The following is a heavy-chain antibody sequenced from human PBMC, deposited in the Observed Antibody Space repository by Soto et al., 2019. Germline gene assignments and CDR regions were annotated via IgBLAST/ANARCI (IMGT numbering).Heavy chain of an antibody. J-gene: IGHJ3*01. CDR3: VGTQRPPDCAFDV. V-gene: IGHV3-33*01. CDR1: GFTFSSFG. CDR2: IWNDGVNK. D-gene: IGHD2-21*01. Sequence: QVQLVESGGGVVQPGRSLRLSCEASGFTFSSFGMHWVRQAPGKGLEWLAIIWNDGVNKMYAESVKGRFTISRDNSKSTVFLQLDSLAGEGKALYYRVGTQRPPDCAFDVWGQGTVVTVAS.